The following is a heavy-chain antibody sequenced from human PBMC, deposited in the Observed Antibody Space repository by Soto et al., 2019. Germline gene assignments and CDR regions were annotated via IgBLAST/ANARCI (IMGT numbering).Heavy chain of an antibody. D-gene: IGHD6-13*01. CDR2: ISGSGGST. J-gene: IGHJ4*02. V-gene: IGHV3-23*01. CDR3: AKDQRGYSSTARIDY. Sequence: EVQLLESGGGLVQPGGSLRLSYAASGFTFSSYAMSWVRQAPGKGLEWVSSISGSGGSTYYADSVKGRFTISRDNSKNTLYLQMNSLRAEDTAVYYCAKDQRGYSSTARIDYWGQGTLVTVSS. CDR1: GFTFSSYA.